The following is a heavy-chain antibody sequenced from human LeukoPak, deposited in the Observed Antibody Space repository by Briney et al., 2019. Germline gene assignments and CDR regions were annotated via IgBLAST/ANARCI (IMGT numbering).Heavy chain of an antibody. CDR1: GFTFDDYA. Sequence: QPGVSLRLSYAASGFTFDDYAMHWVRQAPGKGLEWVSLISGDGGSTYYADSVKGRFTISRDNSKNSLYLQMNSLRTEDTALYYCAKDISWGGNSGDYWCQGTLVTVSS. D-gene: IGHD4-23*01. CDR2: ISGDGGST. V-gene: IGHV3-43*02. CDR3: AKDISWGGNSGDY. J-gene: IGHJ4*02.